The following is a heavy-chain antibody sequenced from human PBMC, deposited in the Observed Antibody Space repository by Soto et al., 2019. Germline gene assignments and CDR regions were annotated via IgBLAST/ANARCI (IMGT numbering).Heavy chain of an antibody. CDR1: GGSISSSNW. J-gene: IGHJ4*02. CDR2: IYHSGST. D-gene: IGHD3-10*01. CDR3: ARDRGGYYTGFDY. V-gene: IGHV4-4*02. Sequence: PSETLSLTCAVSGGSISSSNWWSWVRQPPGKGLEWIGEIYHSGSTNYNPSLKSRVTISVDTSKNQFSLKLSSVTAADTAVYYCARDRGGYYTGFDYWGQGTLVTVSS.